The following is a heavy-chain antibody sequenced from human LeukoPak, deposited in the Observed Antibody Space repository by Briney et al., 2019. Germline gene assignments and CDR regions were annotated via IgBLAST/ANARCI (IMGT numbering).Heavy chain of an antibody. Sequence: GGSLRLSCAASRFTFSSCGLNWVRQAPGKGLEWVSSIGPTGTDRYYADSVRGRFTISRDNAKNSMYLQMDSLRDEDTAVYYCATETIGRHYDYWGQGTLLTVSS. CDR3: ATETIGRHYDY. CDR1: RFTFSSCG. V-gene: IGHV3-21*01. CDR2: IGPTGTDR. D-gene: IGHD1-14*01. J-gene: IGHJ4*02.